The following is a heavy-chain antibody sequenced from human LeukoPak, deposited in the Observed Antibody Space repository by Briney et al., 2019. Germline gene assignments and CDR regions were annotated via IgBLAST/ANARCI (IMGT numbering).Heavy chain of an antibody. D-gene: IGHD2-15*01. CDR1: GFTFSSYA. Sequence: GGSLRLSCAASGFTFSSYAMSWVRQAPGKGLEWVSAISGSGGSTYYADSVKGRFTISRDNSKNTLYLQMNSLRAEDTAVYYCAAGRYCSGGSCYSYFDYWGQGTLATVSS. J-gene: IGHJ4*02. V-gene: IGHV3-23*01. CDR2: ISGSGGST. CDR3: AAGRYCSGGSCYSYFDY.